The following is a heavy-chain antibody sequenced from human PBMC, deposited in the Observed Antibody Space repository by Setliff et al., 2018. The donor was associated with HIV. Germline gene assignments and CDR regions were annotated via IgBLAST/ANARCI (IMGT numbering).Heavy chain of an antibody. CDR2: IYTSGNT. CDR3: ARLIHTGLLSFDY. J-gene: IGHJ4*02. V-gene: IGHV4-4*09. Sequence: SETLSLTCFVSGVSISGHYWGWIQQPPGKRLEWIGNIYTSGNTQYNPSLESRATISVDTSRDQFSLHLRSVTAADTALYYCARLIHTGLLSFDYWGLGTLVTVSS. D-gene: IGHD2-8*02. CDR1: GVSISGHY.